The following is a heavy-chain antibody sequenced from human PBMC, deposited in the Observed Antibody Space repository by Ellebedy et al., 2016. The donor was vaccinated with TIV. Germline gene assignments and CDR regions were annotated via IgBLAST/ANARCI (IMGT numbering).Heavy chain of an antibody. V-gene: IGHV3-33*01. Sequence: GESLKISRAASGFSFTTYGMHWVRQAPGKGLEWVALIWYDGSEKYYGDSVRGRFTISRDNSKTTLYLQMNSLKAEDTAVYYCASQFDRDAFDVWGQGTVVTVSS. CDR1: GFSFTTYG. J-gene: IGHJ3*01. CDR2: IWYDGSEK. D-gene: IGHD3-9*01. CDR3: ASQFDRDAFDV.